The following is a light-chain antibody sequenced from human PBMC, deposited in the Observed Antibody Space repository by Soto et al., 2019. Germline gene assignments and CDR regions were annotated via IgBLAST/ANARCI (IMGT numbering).Light chain of an antibody. Sequence: QSALTQPASVSGSPGQSIAISCTGSSSDVGAYNYVSWYQQHPGKAPKLMIYDVTNRPSGVSDRFSGSKSGNTASLTISGLQAEDEADYYCSSYTSSSTYVFGIGTQLTVL. CDR3: SSYTSSSTYV. CDR1: SSDVGAYNY. CDR2: DVT. J-gene: IGLJ1*01. V-gene: IGLV2-14*03.